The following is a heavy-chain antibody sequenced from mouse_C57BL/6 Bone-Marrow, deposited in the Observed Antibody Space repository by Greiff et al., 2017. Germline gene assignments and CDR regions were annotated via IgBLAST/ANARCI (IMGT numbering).Heavy chain of an antibody. Sequence: VQLQESGAELARPGASVKLSCKASGYTFTSYGISWVKQRTGQGLEWIGEIYPRSGNTYYNEEFKGKATMTADKSSSTAYMELRSLTSEDSAVYFCARKGDYYYGSSYAYWGQGTLVTVSA. CDR1: GYTFTSYG. CDR2: IYPRSGNT. D-gene: IGHD1-1*01. CDR3: ARKGDYYYGSSYAY. V-gene: IGHV1-81*01. J-gene: IGHJ3*01.